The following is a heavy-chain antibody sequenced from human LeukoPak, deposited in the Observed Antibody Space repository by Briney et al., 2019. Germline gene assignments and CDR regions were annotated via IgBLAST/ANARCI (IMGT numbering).Heavy chain of an antibody. Sequence: SETLSLTCTVSGDSISSSSYYWGWIRQPPEKGLEWIGCIYYSGSTYYNPSLKSRVTMSVDTSKNQFSLKLSSVTAADTAVYYCARHGGVGVIPDFDYWGPGTLVTVSS. CDR3: ARHGGVGVIPDFDY. J-gene: IGHJ4*02. CDR1: GDSISSSSYY. V-gene: IGHV4-39*01. CDR2: IYYSGST. D-gene: IGHD2-8*02.